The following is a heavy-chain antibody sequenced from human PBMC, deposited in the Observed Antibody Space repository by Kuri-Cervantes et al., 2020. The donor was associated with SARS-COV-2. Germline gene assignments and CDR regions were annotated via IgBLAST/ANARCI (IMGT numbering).Heavy chain of an antibody. Sequence: GESLKISCTASGFTFGDYAMSWFRQAPGKGLEWVGFIRSKAYGGTTEYAASVKGRFTISRDNSKNTLCLQMNSLRAEDTAVYYCAKGGCSSTSCYDGAFDIWGQGTMVTVSS. CDR3: AKGGCSSTSCYDGAFDI. D-gene: IGHD2-2*01. CDR2: IRSKAYGGTT. J-gene: IGHJ3*02. CDR1: GFTFGDYA. V-gene: IGHV3-49*03.